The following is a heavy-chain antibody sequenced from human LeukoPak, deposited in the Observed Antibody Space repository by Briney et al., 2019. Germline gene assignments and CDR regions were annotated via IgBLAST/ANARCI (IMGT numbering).Heavy chain of an antibody. CDR3: VVGGSPGY. J-gene: IGHJ4*02. CDR1: GLAFSAYK. CDR2: ISTDGYTT. Sequence: GGSLRLSCAASGLAFSAYKMHWVRQAPRKGLVWVSRISTDGYTTDYADFVQGRFTASRDNTKNTWSLEMNSLRAEDTAVYYCVVGGSPGYWGQGALVAVSS. D-gene: IGHD2-15*01. V-gene: IGHV3-74*01.